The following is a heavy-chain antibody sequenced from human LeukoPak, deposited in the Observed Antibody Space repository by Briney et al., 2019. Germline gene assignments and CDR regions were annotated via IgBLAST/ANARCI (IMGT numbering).Heavy chain of an antibody. D-gene: IGHD4-23*01. CDR1: GGTFGSYA. V-gene: IGHV1-69*05. CDR2: IIPIFGTA. CDR3: ARAGYDDYGGNLPFDY. J-gene: IGHJ4*02. Sequence: GASVKVSCKASGGTFGSYAISWVRQAPGQGLEWMGRIIPIFGTANYAQKFQGRVTITTDESTSTAYMELSSLRSEDTAVYYCARAGYDDYGGNLPFDYWSQGTLVTVSS.